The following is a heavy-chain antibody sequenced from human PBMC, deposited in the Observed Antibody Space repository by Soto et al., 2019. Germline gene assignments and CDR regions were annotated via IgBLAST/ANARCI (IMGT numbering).Heavy chain of an antibody. CDR2: ISSNSAYI. J-gene: IGHJ5*02. CDR3: TRDASRDSSARGWFDP. V-gene: IGHV3-21*01. D-gene: IGHD6-13*01. Sequence: PGGSLRLSCAASGFTSRSFTMNWVRQAPGKGLEWVSTISSNSAYIYYTDALRGRFTISRDNAKNSLHLQMNSLRAEDTAVYYCTRDASRDSSARGWFDPWGAGTLVTVSS. CDR1: GFTSRSFT.